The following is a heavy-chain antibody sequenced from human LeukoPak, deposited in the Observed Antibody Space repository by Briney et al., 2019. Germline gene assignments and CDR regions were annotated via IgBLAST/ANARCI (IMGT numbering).Heavy chain of an antibody. CDR2: ISAYNGNI. CDR3: ARDGTLYYDSSGPLHAFDI. CDR1: GYTFTSYG. D-gene: IGHD3-22*01. V-gene: IGHV1-18*01. Sequence: ASVKVSCKASGYTFTSYGISWVRQAPGQGLEWMGWISAYNGNINYAQKLQGRVTMTTDTSTSTAYMELRSLRSDDTAVYYCARDGTLYYDSSGPLHAFDIWGQGTMVTVSS. J-gene: IGHJ3*02.